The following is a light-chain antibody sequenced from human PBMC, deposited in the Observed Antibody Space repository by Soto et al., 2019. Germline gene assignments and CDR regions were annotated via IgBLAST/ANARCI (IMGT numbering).Light chain of an antibody. CDR2: GVS. CDR3: QQYEKWPPSIT. CDR1: QSVTSN. V-gene: IGKV3-15*01. Sequence: EIVMTQSPATLSVSPGDRSTLSCRSIQSVTSNLAWYQQKPGQAPRLLIYGVSTRATGISARFSGGGSVTEFTLTISSLQSEDFAVYYCQQYEKWPPSITFGQGTRLEIK. J-gene: IGKJ5*01.